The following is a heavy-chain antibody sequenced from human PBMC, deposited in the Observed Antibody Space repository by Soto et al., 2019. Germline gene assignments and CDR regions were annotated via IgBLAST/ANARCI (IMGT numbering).Heavy chain of an antibody. Sequence: GSLRLSCAASGFTFSSYAMHWVRQAPGKGLEWVAVISYDGSNKYYADSVKGRFTISRDNSKNTLYLQMNSLRAEDTAVYYCARAVVPADPNSYYYYGMDVWGQGTTVTVSS. V-gene: IGHV3-30-3*01. J-gene: IGHJ6*02. CDR2: ISYDGSNK. CDR3: ARAVVPADPNSYYYYGMDV. D-gene: IGHD2-2*01. CDR1: GFTFSSYA.